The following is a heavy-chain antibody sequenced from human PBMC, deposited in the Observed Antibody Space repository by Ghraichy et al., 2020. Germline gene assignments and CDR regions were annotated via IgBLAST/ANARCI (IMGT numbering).Heavy chain of an antibody. CDR1: GFTFSSYA. D-gene: IGHD2-2*01. CDR2: ISGSGGST. V-gene: IGHV3-23*01. J-gene: IGHJ3*02. Sequence: GESLNISCAASGFTFSSYAMSWVRQAPGKGLEWVSAISGSGGSTYYADSVKGRFTISRDNSKNTLYLQMNSLRAEDTAVYYCAKGLGYCSSTSCPDDAFDIWGQGTMVTVSS. CDR3: AKGLGYCSSTSCPDDAFDI.